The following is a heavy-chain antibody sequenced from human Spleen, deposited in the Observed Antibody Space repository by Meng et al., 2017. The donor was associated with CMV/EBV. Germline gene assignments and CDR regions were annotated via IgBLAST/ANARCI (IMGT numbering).Heavy chain of an antibody. J-gene: IGHJ6*02. Sequence: GESLKISCAASGFTFSDYYMSWIRQAPGKGLEWVSYISSSGTTIYYADSVKGRFTISRDNAKNSLYLQMNSLRAEDTALYYCARGGLLGGYYGMDVWGQGTTVTVSS. V-gene: IGHV3-11*01. CDR1: GFTFSDYY. CDR3: ARGGLLGGYYGMDV. CDR2: ISSSGTTI. D-gene: IGHD3-16*01.